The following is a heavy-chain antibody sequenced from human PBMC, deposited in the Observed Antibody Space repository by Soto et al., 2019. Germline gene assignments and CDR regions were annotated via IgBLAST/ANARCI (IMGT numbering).Heavy chain of an antibody. Sequence: SETLSLTCTVSGGSIGSSSYYWGWIRQPPGKGLEWIGSIYYSGSTYYNPSLKSRVTISVDTSKNQFSLKLSSVTAADTAVYYCARSIMCSSTTCGGPYYYYYYGMDVWGQGTTVTVSS. CDR2: IYYSGST. J-gene: IGHJ6*02. CDR1: GGSIGSSSYY. V-gene: IGHV4-39*01. CDR3: ARSIMCSSTTCGGPYYYYYYGMDV. D-gene: IGHD2-2*01.